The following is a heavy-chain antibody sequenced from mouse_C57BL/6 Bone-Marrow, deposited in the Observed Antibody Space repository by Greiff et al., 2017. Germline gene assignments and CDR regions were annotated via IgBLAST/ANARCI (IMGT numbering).Heavy chain of an antibody. CDR1: GYTFTDYY. V-gene: IGHV1-19*01. Sequence: DVQLQESGPVLVKPGASVKMSCKASGYTFTDYYMNWVKQSPGKSLEWIGVINPDNGGTSYNQKFKGKATLTVDKSSSTAYMELNSLTSEDSAVYYCARYWLRRPWFAYGGQGTGATVSA. CDR2: INPDNGGT. J-gene: IGHJ3*01. D-gene: IGHD2-2*01. CDR3: ARYWLRRPWFAY.